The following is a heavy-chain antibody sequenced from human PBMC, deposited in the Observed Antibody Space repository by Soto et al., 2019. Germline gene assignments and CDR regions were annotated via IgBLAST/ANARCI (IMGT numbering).Heavy chain of an antibody. CDR3: AKGGYCSGGSCYDHAFDI. V-gene: IGHV3-30*18. CDR2: ISYDGSNK. J-gene: IGHJ3*02. D-gene: IGHD2-15*01. Sequence: QVQLVESGGGVVQPGRSLRLSCAASGFTFSSYGMHWVRQAPGKGLEWVAGISYDGSNKYYADSVKGRFTISRDNSKNTLYLQMNSLRAEDTAVYYCAKGGYCSGGSCYDHAFDIWGQGTMVTVSS. CDR1: GFTFSSYG.